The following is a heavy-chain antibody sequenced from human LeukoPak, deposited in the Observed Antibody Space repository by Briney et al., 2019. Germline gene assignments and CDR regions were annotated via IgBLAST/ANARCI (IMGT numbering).Heavy chain of an antibody. CDR3: ARDNSEGQWLVGNWFDP. J-gene: IGHJ5*02. D-gene: IGHD6-19*01. V-gene: IGHV3-21*01. CDR2: IGDSSSYI. Sequence: RGSLRPSRPASRFTLIRYIMHGVRPARGKGREWVSSIGDSSSYIYYEDSVKGRFTISRDNARNSLYLQMNSLRAEDTAVYYCARDNSEGQWLVGNWFDPWGQGTLVTVSS. CDR1: RFTLIRYI.